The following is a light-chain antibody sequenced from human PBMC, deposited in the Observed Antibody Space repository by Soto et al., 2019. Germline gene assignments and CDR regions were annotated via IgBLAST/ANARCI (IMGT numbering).Light chain of an antibody. V-gene: IGKV3-15*01. CDR3: HQYDDGPYT. CDR2: GAS. CDR1: QSVSSN. J-gene: IGKJ2*01. Sequence: EIVMTQSPATLSVSPGERATLSCRASQSVSSNVAWYQQIPGQTPRLLIYGASTRATGVPVRFSGSASGTEFTLTISGLQSEDFALYYCHQYDDGPYTFGQGTKVAIK.